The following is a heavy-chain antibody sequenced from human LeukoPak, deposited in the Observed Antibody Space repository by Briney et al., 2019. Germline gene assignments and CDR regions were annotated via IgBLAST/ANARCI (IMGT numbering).Heavy chain of an antibody. CDR1: GGSISSYY. J-gene: IGHJ4*02. D-gene: IGHD2-15*01. V-gene: IGHV4-59*12. CDR2: IYYSGST. Sequence: SETLSLTCTVSGGSISSYYWSWIRQPPGKGLEWIGYIYYSGSTYYNPSLKSRVTISVDTSKNQFSLKLSSVTAADTAVYYCARVNQPCCSGGSCYYKLLFYFDYWGQGTLVTVSS. CDR3: ARVNQPCCSGGSCYYKLLFYFDY.